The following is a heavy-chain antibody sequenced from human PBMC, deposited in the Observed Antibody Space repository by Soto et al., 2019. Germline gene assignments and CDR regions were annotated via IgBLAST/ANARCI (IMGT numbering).Heavy chain of an antibody. CDR3: ARDRRTGTTHPYYGMDV. V-gene: IGHV4-61*01. Sequence: TLSLTCTVSGGSVTSGSYYWGWIRQPPEKGLEWIGYIYYRGSTSYNPSLKSRVTISLDTSKSQFSLELTSVTAADTAVYFCARDRRTGTTHPYYGMDVWGQGTTVTVSS. D-gene: IGHD1-7*01. J-gene: IGHJ6*02. CDR2: IYYRGST. CDR1: GGSVTSGSYY.